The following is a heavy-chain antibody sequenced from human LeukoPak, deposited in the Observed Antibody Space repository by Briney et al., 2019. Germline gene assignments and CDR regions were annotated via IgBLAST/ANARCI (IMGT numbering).Heavy chain of an antibody. D-gene: IGHD1-26*01. Sequence: GGSLRLSCAASGFTFSNAWMSWVRQAPGKGLEWVSAISGSGGSTYYADSVKGRFTISRDNSKSTLYLQMNSLRAEDTAVYYCAKEGGSYYSDAFDIWGQGTMVTVSS. V-gene: IGHV3-23*01. CDR3: AKEGGSYYSDAFDI. CDR1: GFTFSNAW. J-gene: IGHJ3*02. CDR2: ISGSGGST.